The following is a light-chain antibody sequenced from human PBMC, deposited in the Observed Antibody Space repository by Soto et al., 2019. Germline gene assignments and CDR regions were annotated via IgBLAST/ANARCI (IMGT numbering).Light chain of an antibody. CDR2: DAS. J-gene: IGKJ5*01. V-gene: IGKV3-11*01. CDR1: QGVSSY. CDR3: QQRTNWPRIT. Sequence: EIVLTQSPAALSLSPGERATLSCRASQGVSSYLAWYQQRPGQAPRLLIYDASNRAPGVPTRFSGSGSGTDFTLTISSLEPEDFAVYYCQQRTNWPRITFGQGTRLEIK.